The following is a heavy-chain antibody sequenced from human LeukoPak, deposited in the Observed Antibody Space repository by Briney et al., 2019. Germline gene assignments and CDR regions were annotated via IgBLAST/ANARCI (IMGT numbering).Heavy chain of an antibody. J-gene: IGHJ6*03. Sequence: SETLSLTCIVSGGSISGFYWSWFRQPPGKTLEWIGYIYYSGSTNYNPYLKSRVTISVDTSRNQFSLKLRSVTAADTAMYYCARRGQQLDVDPNYMDVWGRATSVTVSS. V-gene: IGHV4-59*08. D-gene: IGHD6-13*01. CDR2: IYYSGST. CDR1: GGSISGFY. CDR3: ARRGQQLDVDPNYMDV.